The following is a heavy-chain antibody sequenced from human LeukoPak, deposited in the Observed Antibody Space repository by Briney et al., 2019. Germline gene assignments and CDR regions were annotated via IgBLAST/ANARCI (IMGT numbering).Heavy chain of an antibody. D-gene: IGHD6-19*01. CDR1: GGSISSGGYY. V-gene: IGHV4-31*03. Sequence: PSQTLSLTCTVSGGSISSGGYYWSWIRQHPGKGLEWIGYIYYSGSTYYNPSLKSRVTISVDTSKNQFSLKLSSVTAADTAVYYCARDGPLYSSDGPENWGQGTLVTVSS. J-gene: IGHJ4*02. CDR3: ARDGPLYSSDGPEN. CDR2: IYYSGST.